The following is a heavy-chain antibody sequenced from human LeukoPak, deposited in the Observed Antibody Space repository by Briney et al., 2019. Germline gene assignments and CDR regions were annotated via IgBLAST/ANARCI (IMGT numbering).Heavy chain of an antibody. CDR1: GFTFSDYY. CDR3: ARALLGGAVDY. D-gene: IGHD3-16*01. CDR2: ISSSSSYT. V-gene: IGHV3-11*06. J-gene: IGHJ4*02. Sequence: GGSLRLSCAASGFTFSDYYMSWIRQAPGRGLEWVSYISSSSSYTNYADSVKGRFTISRDNAKNSLYLQMNSLRAEDTAVYYCARALLGGAVDYWGQGTLVTVSS.